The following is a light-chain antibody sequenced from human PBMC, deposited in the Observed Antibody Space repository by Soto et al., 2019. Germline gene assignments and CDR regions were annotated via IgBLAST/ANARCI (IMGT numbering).Light chain of an antibody. CDR2: DVS. CDR3: SSSNRSSNMF. V-gene: IGLV2-14*01. J-gene: IGLJ2*01. CDR1: SSDVGGYNY. Sequence: QSALTQPASASGSPGQSITISCTGTSSDVGGYNYISWYQQHPGKAPKFIIYDVSNRPSGVSNRFSGSRSGNTASLTISGRQDADDAADYYSSSNRSSNMFFGGGTKLTVL.